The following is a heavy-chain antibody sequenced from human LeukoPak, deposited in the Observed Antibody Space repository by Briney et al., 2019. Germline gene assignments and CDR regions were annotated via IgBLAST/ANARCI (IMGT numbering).Heavy chain of an antibody. V-gene: IGHV3-23*01. Sequence: GASLRLSCAASGFTFSSYAMSWVRQAPGKGLEWVSAISGSGGSTYYADSVKGRFTISRDNSKNTLYLQMNSLRAEDTAVYYCAKLDVGSTTVGDYWGQGTLVTVSS. D-gene: IGHD4-23*01. CDR3: AKLDVGSTTVGDY. CDR2: ISGSGGST. J-gene: IGHJ4*02. CDR1: GFTFSSYA.